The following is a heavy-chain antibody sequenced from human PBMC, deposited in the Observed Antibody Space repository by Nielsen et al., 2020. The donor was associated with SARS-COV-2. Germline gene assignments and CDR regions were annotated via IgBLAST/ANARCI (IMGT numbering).Heavy chain of an antibody. D-gene: IGHD2-15*01. CDR2: IIPIFGTA. Sequence: ARQAPGQGRGGMGGIIPIFGTANYAQKFQGRVTITADESTSTAYMELSSLRSEDTAVYYCARDPRESRGNYYYYYGMDVWGQGTTVTVSS. CDR3: ARDPRESRGNYYYYYGMDV. V-gene: IGHV1-69*01. J-gene: IGHJ6*02.